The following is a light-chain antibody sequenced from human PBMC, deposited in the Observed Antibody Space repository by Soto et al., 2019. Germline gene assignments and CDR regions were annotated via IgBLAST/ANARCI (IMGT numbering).Light chain of an antibody. J-gene: IGKJ4*01. CDR2: AIS. Sequence: ETVLTQSPGTLSLSPGERATLSCRASQSVSTNYLAWYQQKPGQAPRLLIYAISSRATGIPDRFRGSGSGTDFTLTISRLEPEDFAVYYCQLFDNSVLAFGGGTKVDIK. CDR1: QSVSTNY. V-gene: IGKV3-20*01. CDR3: QLFDNSVLA.